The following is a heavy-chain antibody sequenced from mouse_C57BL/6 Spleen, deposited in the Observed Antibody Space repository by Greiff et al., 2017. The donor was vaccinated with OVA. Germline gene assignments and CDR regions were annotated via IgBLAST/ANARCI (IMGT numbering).Heavy chain of an antibody. CDR1: GYTFTDYY. V-gene: IGHV1-26*01. D-gene: IGHD1-1*01. CDR3: ARRYYGPFAY. J-gene: IGHJ3*01. Sequence: VQLQQSGPELVKPGASVKISCKASGYTFTDYYMNWVKQSHGKSLEWIGDINPNNGGTSYNQKFKGKATLTVDKSSSTAYMELRSLTSEDSAVYYCARRYYGPFAYWGQGTLVTVSA. CDR2: INPNNGGT.